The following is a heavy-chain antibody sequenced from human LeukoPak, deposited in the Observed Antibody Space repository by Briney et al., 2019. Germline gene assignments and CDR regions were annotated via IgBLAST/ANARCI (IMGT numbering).Heavy chain of an antibody. D-gene: IGHD3-3*01. CDR1: GGSISSSSYF. J-gene: IGHJ3*02. Sequence: MPSETLFLTCTVSGGSISSSSYFWGWIRQPPGKGLEWIGSIYSSGITYYNPSLKSRVTISVDTSKNQFSLKLSSVTAADTAVYYCARVLGRDTIFARGTNAFDIWGQGTMVTVSS. CDR3: ARVLGRDTIFARGTNAFDI. CDR2: IYSSGIT. V-gene: IGHV4-39*07.